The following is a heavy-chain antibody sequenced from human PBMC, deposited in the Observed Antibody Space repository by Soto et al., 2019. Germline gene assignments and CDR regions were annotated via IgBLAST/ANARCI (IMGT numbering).Heavy chain of an antibody. Sequence: EVQLLESGGGLIQPGGSLRLSCAASGFTFSSCAMTWVRQAPGTGLEWVASISGGGSGPFYADSVRGRFTISRDNSNSALYLQMTGLRPEDTAVYHCAKEQSEVYSSAFNSPLEAWGQGTLVSFSS. CDR1: GFTFSSCA. D-gene: IGHD3-22*01. J-gene: IGHJ5*02. CDR3: AKEQSEVYSSAFNSPLEA. CDR2: ISGGGSGP. V-gene: IGHV3-23*01.